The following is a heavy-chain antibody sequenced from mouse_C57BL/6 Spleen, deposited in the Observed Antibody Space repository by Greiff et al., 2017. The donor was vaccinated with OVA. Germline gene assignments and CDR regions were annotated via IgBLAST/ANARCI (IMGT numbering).Heavy chain of an antibody. CDR1: GYSITSGYY. CDR2: ISYDGSN. CDR3: ARERDWGFDY. D-gene: IGHD4-1*01. V-gene: IGHV3-6*01. Sequence: DVQLQESGPGLVKPSQSLSLTCSVTGYSITSGYYWNWIRQFPGNKLEWMGYISYDGSNNYNPSLKNRISITRDTSKNQFFLKLNSVTTEDTATYYCARERDWGFDYWGQGTTLTVSS. J-gene: IGHJ2*01.